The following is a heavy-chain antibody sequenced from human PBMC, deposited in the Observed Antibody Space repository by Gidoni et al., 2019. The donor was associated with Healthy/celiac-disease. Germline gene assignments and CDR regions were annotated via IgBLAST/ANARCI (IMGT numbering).Heavy chain of an antibody. D-gene: IGHD5-12*01. CDR3: ASPPVVATIPKDSARDY. V-gene: IGHV3-11*01. CDR1: GFPFSDYY. CDR2: ISSSGSTI. Sequence: QVQLVESGGGLVKPGGSLRLSCAASGFPFSDYYMSWIRQAPGKGLEWVSYISSSGSTIYYADSVKGRFTISRDNAKNSLYLQMNSLRAEDTAVYYCASPPVVATIPKDSARDYWGQGTLVTVSS. J-gene: IGHJ4*02.